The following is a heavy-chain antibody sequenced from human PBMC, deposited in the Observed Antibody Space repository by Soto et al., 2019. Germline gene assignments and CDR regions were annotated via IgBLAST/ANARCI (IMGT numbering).Heavy chain of an antibody. V-gene: IGHV1-58*01. J-gene: IGHJ4*01. Sequence: SGKVSYKATGVNFTSSAVEWERQARGQRLEWIGWIVVGSGNTNYAQKFQERVTITRDMSTSTAYMELSSLRSEDTAVYYCAARGYSYCFYYFDYWGHGTLFTAS. CDR1: GVNFTSSA. CDR3: AARGYSYCFYYFDY. D-gene: IGHD5-18*01. CDR2: IVVGSGNT.